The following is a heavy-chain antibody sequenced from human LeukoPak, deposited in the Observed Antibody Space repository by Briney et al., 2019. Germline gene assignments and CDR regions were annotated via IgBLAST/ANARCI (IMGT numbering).Heavy chain of an antibody. J-gene: IGHJ4*02. CDR1: GGSISRSSYY. Sequence: SETLSLTCTVSGGSISRSSYYWGWIRQSPGKGLEWIGSIYYSGSTYYNPSLKSRVTISVDTSKNQFSLKLSSVTAADTAVYYCARRDWWTMEYWGQGTLVTVSS. V-gene: IGHV4-39*01. CDR3: ARRDWWTMEY. CDR2: IYYSGST. D-gene: IGHD2-8*02.